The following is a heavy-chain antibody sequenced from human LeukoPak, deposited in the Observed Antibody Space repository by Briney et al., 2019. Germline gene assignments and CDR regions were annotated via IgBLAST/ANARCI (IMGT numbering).Heavy chain of an antibody. CDR1: GGSISSGGYS. Sequence: PSQTLSLTCAVSGGSISSGGYSWSWIRQPPGKGLEWIGYIYHSGSTYYNPSLKSRVTISVDRSKNQFSLKLSSVTAADTAVYYCARGYGPGSYRDYWGQGTLVTVSS. D-gene: IGHD3-10*01. J-gene: IGHJ4*02. CDR2: IYHSGST. CDR3: ARGYGPGSYRDY. V-gene: IGHV4-30-2*01.